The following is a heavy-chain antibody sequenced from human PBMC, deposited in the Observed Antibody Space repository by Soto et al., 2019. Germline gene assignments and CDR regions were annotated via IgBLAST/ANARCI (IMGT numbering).Heavy chain of an antibody. Sequence: EVQVVESGGGLVQPGGSLRLSCAASGFTFSSYSMNWVRQAPGKGLEWVSYISSSSSTIYYADSVKGRFTISRDNAKNSLYLQMNSLRDEDTAVYYCARYFYGDYPNYFDYWGQGTLVTVSS. V-gene: IGHV3-48*02. CDR1: GFTFSSYS. J-gene: IGHJ4*02. CDR2: ISSSSSTI. CDR3: ARYFYGDYPNYFDY. D-gene: IGHD4-17*01.